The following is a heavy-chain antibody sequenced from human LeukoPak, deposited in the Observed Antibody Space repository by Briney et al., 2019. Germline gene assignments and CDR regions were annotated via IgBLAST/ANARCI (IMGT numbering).Heavy chain of an antibody. CDR2: IYPSDSDT. CDR3: ARYSTLGYCSTTSCRTPFDI. CDR1: GYSFTSYW. J-gene: IGHJ3*02. D-gene: IGHD2-2*01. Sequence: RGESLKISCKGSGYSFTSYWIGWVRQMPGKGLEWMGIIYPSDSDTRYSPSFQGQVTISADKSISAAYLQWNTLKASDTAMYYCARYSTLGYCSTTSCRTPFDIWGQGTMVTVSS. V-gene: IGHV5-51*01.